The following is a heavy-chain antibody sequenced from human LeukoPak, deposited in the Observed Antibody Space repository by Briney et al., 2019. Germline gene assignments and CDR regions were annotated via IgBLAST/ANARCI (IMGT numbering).Heavy chain of an antibody. CDR3: ARRRVLRFLEA. J-gene: IGHJ5*02. D-gene: IGHD3-3*01. Sequence: SETLSLTSAVYGGSFSGYYWSWIRQPPGKGLEWIGEINHSGSTNYNPSLKSRVTISVDTSKNQFSLKLSSVTAADTAVYYCARRRVLRFLEAWGQGTLVTVSS. V-gene: IGHV4-34*01. CDR1: GGSFSGYY. CDR2: INHSGST.